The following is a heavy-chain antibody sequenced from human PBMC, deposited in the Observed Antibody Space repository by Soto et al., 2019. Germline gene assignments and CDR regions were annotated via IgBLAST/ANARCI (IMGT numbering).Heavy chain of an antibody. V-gene: IGHV4-39*01. J-gene: IGHJ6*02. CDR2: IYYSGST. D-gene: IGHD3-3*01. Sequence: PSETLSLTCTVSGGSMRSSSYYWGWNRQPPGKGLEWIGSIYYSGSTYYNPSLKSRVTISVDTPKNQFSLKLSSATAADTAVYYCALLEWLFDGMDVWGQGTMVTVSS. CDR1: GGSMRSSSYY. CDR3: ALLEWLFDGMDV.